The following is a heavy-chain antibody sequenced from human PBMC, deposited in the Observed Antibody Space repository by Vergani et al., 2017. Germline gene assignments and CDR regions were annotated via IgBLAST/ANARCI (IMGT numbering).Heavy chain of an antibody. CDR1: GYTFTSYA. J-gene: IGHJ6*03. CDR3: ARDRRVTTPKIPYMDV. Sequence: QVQLVQSGAEVKKPGASVKVSCKASGYTFTSYAMHWVRQAPGQRLEWMGWINAGNGNTKYSQKFQGRVTITRDTSGSTAYMELSSLRSEDTAVYYCARDRRVTTPKIPYMDVWGKGTTVTVSS. D-gene: IGHD1-1*01. V-gene: IGHV1-3*01. CDR2: INAGNGNT.